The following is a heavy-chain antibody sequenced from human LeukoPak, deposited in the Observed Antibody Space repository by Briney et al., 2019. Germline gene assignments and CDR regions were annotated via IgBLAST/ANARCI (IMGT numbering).Heavy chain of an antibody. CDR1: GSSISAYY. CDR2: MSNSGSS. CDR3: ARLRNYYDSSCNYRHFDY. D-gene: IGHD3-22*01. Sequence: SETLSLTCTVSGSSISAYYWSWNRQPPGKGLEWIGYMSNSGSSNYNPSLKGRLSISVDTSKNQFSLKLSSVTAADTAVYFCARLRNYYDSSCNYRHFDYWGRGTLVTVSS. J-gene: IGHJ4*02. V-gene: IGHV4-59*08.